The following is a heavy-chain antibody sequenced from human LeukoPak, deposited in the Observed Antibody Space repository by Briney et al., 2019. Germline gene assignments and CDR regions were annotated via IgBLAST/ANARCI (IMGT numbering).Heavy chain of an antibody. Sequence: PGGSLRLSCAASGFTFSSYAMSWVRQAPGKGLEWVSAISGSGGSTYYADSVKGRFTISRDNSKNTLYLQMGSLGAEDMAVYYCARGRSLWPNDAFDIWGQGTMVTVSS. V-gene: IGHV3-23*01. D-gene: IGHD5-18*01. CDR2: ISGSGGST. J-gene: IGHJ3*02. CDR1: GFTFSSYA. CDR3: ARGRSLWPNDAFDI.